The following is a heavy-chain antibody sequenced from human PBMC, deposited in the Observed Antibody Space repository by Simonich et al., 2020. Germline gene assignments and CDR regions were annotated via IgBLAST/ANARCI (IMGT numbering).Heavy chain of an antibody. V-gene: IGHV1-2*02. J-gene: IGHJ3*02. Sequence: QVQLVQSGAEVKKPGASVKVSCKASGYTFTGYYMHWVRQAPGQGLERMGWINPTSGGTNYAQKCQGRVTMTRDTSISTAYMGLSRLRSDDTAVYYCARGPRWTGDDAFDIWGQGTMVTSLQ. CDR1: GYTFTGYY. CDR2: INPTSGGT. D-gene: IGHD7-27*01. CDR3: ARGPRWTGDDAFDI.